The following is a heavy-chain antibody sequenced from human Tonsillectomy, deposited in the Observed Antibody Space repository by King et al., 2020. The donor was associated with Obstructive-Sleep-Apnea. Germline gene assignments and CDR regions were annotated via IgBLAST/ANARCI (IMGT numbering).Heavy chain of an antibody. CDR2: ISWDGGST. CDR3: AKDSSVWSHTTFDY. J-gene: IGHJ4*02. CDR1: GFTFVDYA. D-gene: IGHD6-19*01. Sequence: QLVQSGGVVVQPGGSLRLCCVASGFTFVDYAMHWVRQAPGKGLEWVSLISWDGGSTYYADSVKGRFTISRDNSKNSLYLQMNSLRAEDTALYYCAKDSSVWSHTTFDYWGQGTLVTVSS. V-gene: IGHV3-43D*03.